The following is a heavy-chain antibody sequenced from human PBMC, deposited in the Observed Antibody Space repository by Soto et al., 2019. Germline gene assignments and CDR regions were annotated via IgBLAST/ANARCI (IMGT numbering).Heavy chain of an antibody. CDR2: IWYDGSNK. D-gene: IGHD3-16*02. CDR3: ARDSVITFGGVIVTFDP. Sequence: GGSLRLSCAASGFTFSSYGMHWVRQAPGKGLEWVAVIWYDGSNKYYADSVKGRFTISRDNSKNTPYLQMNSLRAEDTAVYYCARDSVITFGGVIVTFDPWGQGTLVTVSS. CDR1: GFTFSSYG. J-gene: IGHJ5*02. V-gene: IGHV3-33*01.